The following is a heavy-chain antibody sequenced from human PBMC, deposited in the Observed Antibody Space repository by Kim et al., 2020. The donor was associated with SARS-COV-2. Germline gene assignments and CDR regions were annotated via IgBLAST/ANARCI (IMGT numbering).Heavy chain of an antibody. CDR3: ARDFSDSSGYYYYFDY. CDR1: GLTFSDYY. J-gene: IGHJ4*02. D-gene: IGHD3-22*01. CDR2: ISSSSSYT. Sequence: GGSLRLSCAASGLTFSDYYMSWIRQAPGKGLEWVSYISSSSSYTNYADSVKGRFTISRDNAKNSLYLQMNSLRAEDTAVYYCARDFSDSSGYYYYFDYWGQGTLVTVSS. V-gene: IGHV3-11*05.